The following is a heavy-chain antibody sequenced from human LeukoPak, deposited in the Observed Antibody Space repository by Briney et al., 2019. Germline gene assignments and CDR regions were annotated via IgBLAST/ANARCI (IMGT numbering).Heavy chain of an antibody. J-gene: IGHJ6*02. Sequence: PGGSLRLSCAASGFTFSSYWMTWVRQAPGKGLEWVANIKQDGSEKYYVDSVKGRFTISRDNAKNSLYLQMNSLRAEDTAVYYCGRDQCSMVRGVIIDYYGMDVWGQGTTVTVSS. D-gene: IGHD3-10*01. CDR2: IKQDGSEK. CDR1: GFTFSSYW. V-gene: IGHV3-7*01. CDR3: GRDQCSMVRGVIIDYYGMDV.